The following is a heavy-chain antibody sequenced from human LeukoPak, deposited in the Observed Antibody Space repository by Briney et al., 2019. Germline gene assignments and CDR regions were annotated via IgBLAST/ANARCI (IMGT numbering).Heavy chain of an antibody. D-gene: IGHD3-3*01. Sequence: SETLSLTCTVSGGPISRYYWSWLRQPPGKGLEWIGYIYYSGSTNYNPSLKSRVTISVDTSKNQFSLKLSSVTAADTAVYYCARRVYDFWSGFYDYWGQGTLVTVSS. V-gene: IGHV4-59*08. CDR2: IYYSGST. CDR1: GGPISRYY. CDR3: ARRVYDFWSGFYDY. J-gene: IGHJ4*02.